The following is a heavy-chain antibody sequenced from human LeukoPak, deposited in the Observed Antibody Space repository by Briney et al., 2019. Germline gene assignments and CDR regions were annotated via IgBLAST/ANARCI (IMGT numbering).Heavy chain of an antibody. CDR1: GFTFSSYG. J-gene: IGHJ4*02. V-gene: IGHV3-23*01. CDR2: ISGSGGRR. D-gene: IGHD2-21*01. Sequence: GGSLRLSCAASGFTFSSYGMSWGRQAPGKGREWVSAISGSGGRRYYADCVKGRFTISRDNSKNTLYLHMNSLRAEDTAVYYCAKSPVTVVNGFDYWGQGTLVTVSS. CDR3: AKSPVTVVNGFDY.